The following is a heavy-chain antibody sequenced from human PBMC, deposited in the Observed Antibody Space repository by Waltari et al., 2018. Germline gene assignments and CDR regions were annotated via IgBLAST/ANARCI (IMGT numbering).Heavy chain of an antibody. D-gene: IGHD2-15*01. CDR2: IYHSGST. CDR1: GYSISSGYY. Sequence: QVQLQESGPGLVKPSETLSLTCAVSGYSISSGYYWGWIRQPPGKGLEWIGSIYHSGSTYYNPSLKSRVTISVDTSKNQFSLKLSSVTAADTAVYYCARLAVVAANYWGQGTLVTVSS. CDR3: ARLAVVAANY. J-gene: IGHJ4*02. V-gene: IGHV4-38-2*01.